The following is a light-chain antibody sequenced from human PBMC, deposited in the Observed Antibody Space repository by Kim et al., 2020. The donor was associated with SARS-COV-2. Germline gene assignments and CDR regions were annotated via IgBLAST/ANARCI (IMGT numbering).Light chain of an antibody. CDR2: DAS. Sequence: DIVLTQSPATLSLSPGEGATLSCRASQSVSVYLAWYQQKPGQAPRLLVYDASNRATGIPARFSGSGSGTDFTLTISSLEPEDFAVYYCQQRSNWPRTFGQGTKVDIK. J-gene: IGKJ1*01. CDR3: QQRSNWPRT. CDR1: QSVSVY. V-gene: IGKV3-11*01.